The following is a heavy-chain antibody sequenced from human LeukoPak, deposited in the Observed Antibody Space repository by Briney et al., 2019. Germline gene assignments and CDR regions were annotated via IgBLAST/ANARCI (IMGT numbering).Heavy chain of an antibody. V-gene: IGHV1-18*01. CDR1: GYTFTSYG. Sequence: GASVKVSCKASGYTFTSYGISWVRQAPGQGLEWMGWISAYNGNTNYAQKLQGRVTMTTDTSTSTAYMELRSLRSDDTAVYYCARAEVSYDSSGYYYPFYYYYMDVWGKGTTVTVSS. D-gene: IGHD3-22*01. CDR3: ARAEVSYDSSGYYYPFYYYYMDV. CDR2: ISAYNGNT. J-gene: IGHJ6*03.